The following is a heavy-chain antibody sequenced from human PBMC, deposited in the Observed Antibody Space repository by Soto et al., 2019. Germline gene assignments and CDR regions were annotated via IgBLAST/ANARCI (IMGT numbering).Heavy chain of an antibody. D-gene: IGHD6-13*01. CDR3: ARALISAGNC. J-gene: IGHJ4*02. CDR2: IRPEGGET. CDR1: GFTVINYW. V-gene: IGHV3-7*01. Sequence: EVQLVESGGGLVQPGGSLRLSCAASGFTVINYWMNWVRQAPGKGLEWVANIRPEGGETYYVDSVKGRFTISRDSSKNSLYLQMNSLGAEDTAVYYCARALISAGNCWGQGTLVTVSS.